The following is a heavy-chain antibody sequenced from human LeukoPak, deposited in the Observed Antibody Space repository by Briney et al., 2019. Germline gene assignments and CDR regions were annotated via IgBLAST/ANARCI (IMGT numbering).Heavy chain of an antibody. V-gene: IGHV3-53*01. J-gene: IGHJ6*02. Sequence: GGSLRLSCAASGFTFSSYAMSWVRQAPGKGLEWVSVIYSGGSTYYADSVKGRFTISRDNSKNTLYLQMNSLRAEDTAVYYCARDISYYYGMDVWGQGTTVTVSS. D-gene: IGHD3-9*01. CDR1: GFTFSSYA. CDR2: IYSGGST. CDR3: ARDISYYYGMDV.